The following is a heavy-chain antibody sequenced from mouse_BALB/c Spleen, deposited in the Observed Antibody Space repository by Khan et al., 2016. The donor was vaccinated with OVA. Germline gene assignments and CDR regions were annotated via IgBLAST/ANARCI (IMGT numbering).Heavy chain of an antibody. V-gene: IGHV1S41*01. Sequence: DLVKPGASVKLSCKASGYTFTSYWINWIKQRPGQGLVWIGRIAPGSGSIYYNEMFKGKATLTVDTSYSTAYIQLSSLSSDDSAACFGARENYYGRTCYAMDYRGQGTSVTVS. D-gene: IGHD1-1*01. CDR1: GYTFTSYW. CDR2: IAPGSGSI. CDR3: ARENYYGRTCYAMDY. J-gene: IGHJ4*01.